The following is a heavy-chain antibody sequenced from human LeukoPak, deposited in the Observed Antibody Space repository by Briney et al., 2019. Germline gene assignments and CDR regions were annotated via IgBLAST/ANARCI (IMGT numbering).Heavy chain of an antibody. CDR1: GDSVSSNSAA. CDR3: ARDRGANGWLDY. V-gene: IGHV6-1*01. D-gene: IGHD2-8*01. CDR2: TYYRSKWYN. Sequence: SQTLSLTCAISGDSVSSNSAACNWIRQSPSRGLEWLARTYYRSKWYNDYAVSVKSRININADTSKNQFSLQLKSVTPEDTAVYYWARDRGANGWLDYWGQGTLVTISS. J-gene: IGHJ4*02.